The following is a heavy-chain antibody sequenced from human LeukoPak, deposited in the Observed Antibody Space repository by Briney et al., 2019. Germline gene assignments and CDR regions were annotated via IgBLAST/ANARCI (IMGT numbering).Heavy chain of an antibody. D-gene: IGHD2-2*01. CDR1: GGTFSSYA. CDR2: IIPIFGTA. J-gene: IGHJ5*02. V-gene: IGHV1-69*13. CDR3: ARERKGTCSSTSCSGWFDP. Sequence: SVKVSCKASGGTFSSYAISWVRQAPGQGLEWMGGIIPIFGTANYAQKFQGRVTITADESTSTAYMELSSLRSEDTAVYYCARERKGTCSSTSCSGWFDPWGQGTLVTVSS.